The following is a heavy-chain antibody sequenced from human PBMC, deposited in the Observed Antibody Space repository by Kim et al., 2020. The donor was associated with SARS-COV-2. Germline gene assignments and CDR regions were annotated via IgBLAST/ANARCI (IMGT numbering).Heavy chain of an antibody. J-gene: IGHJ4*02. CDR3: ARHLDFTSPLDY. D-gene: IGHD3-9*01. V-gene: IGHV5-51*01. CDR2: IYPGDSDT. CDR1: GYSFTDYW. Sequence: GESLKISCKGSGYSFTDYWLAWVRQMPGKGLEWMGVIYPGDSDTRYSPSFQGQVTISADKSINTAYLQWSSLTASDTAMYYCARHLDFTSPLDYWGQGTLVSVSS.